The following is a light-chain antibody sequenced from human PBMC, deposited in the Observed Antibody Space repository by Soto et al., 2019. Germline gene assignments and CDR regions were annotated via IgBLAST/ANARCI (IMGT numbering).Light chain of an antibody. J-gene: IGKJ4*01. CDR1: QSVSSN. CDR3: HQRSNWPPT. V-gene: IGKV3-11*01. CDR2: DAS. Sequence: ENVLTQSPATLSLSPGERATLSCRASQSVSSNLAWYQQKPGQAPRLLIYDASNRATGIPARFSGSGSGTDFTLTISSLQPEDFAVYYCHQRSNWPPTFXGGTKVDIK.